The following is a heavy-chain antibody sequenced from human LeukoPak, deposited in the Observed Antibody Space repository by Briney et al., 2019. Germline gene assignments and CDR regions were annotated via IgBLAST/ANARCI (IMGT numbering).Heavy chain of an antibody. CDR2: IKQDGSEK. Sequence: GGSLRLSCAASGFTFSSYWMSWVRQVPGKGLEWVANIKQDGSEKYYVDSVKGRFTISRDNAKNSLYLQMNSLRAEDTAVYYCAREGYCSSTSCYMDLDYWGQGTLVTVSS. CDR1: GFTFSSYW. V-gene: IGHV3-7*01. D-gene: IGHD2-2*02. CDR3: AREGYCSSTSCYMDLDY. J-gene: IGHJ4*02.